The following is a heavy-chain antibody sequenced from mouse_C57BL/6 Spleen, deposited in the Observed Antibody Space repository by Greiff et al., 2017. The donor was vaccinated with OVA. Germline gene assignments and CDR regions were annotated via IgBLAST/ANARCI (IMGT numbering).Heavy chain of an antibody. Sequence: VQLQQSGPELVKPGASVKMSCKASGYTFTDYNMHWVKQSNGKSLEWIGYINPNNGGTSYNQKFKGKATLTVNKSSSTAYMELRSLTSEDSAVYYCARSGALYDYDVAYWGQGTLVTVSA. CDR3: ARSGALYDYDVAY. D-gene: IGHD2-4*01. CDR2: INPNNGGT. CDR1: GYTFTDYN. J-gene: IGHJ3*01. V-gene: IGHV1-22*01.